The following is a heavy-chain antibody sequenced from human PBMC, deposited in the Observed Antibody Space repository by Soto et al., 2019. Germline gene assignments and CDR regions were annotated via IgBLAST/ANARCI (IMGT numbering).Heavy chain of an antibody. CDR2: ISSSSSTI. J-gene: IGHJ4*02. Sequence: GGSLRLSCAASGFPFSSYSMKWVRQAPGKGLEWVSYISSSSSTIYYADSVKGRFTISRDNAKNSLYLQMNSLRAEDTAVYYCARDLMGFDHWGQGTLVSLSS. CDR3: ARDLMGFDH. V-gene: IGHV3-48*01. D-gene: IGHD3-9*01. CDR1: GFPFSSYS.